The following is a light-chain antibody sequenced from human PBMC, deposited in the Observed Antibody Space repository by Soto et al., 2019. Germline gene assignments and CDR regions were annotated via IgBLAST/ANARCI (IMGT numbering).Light chain of an antibody. J-gene: IGKJ5*01. CDR1: QSLLHSSGNNY. CDR2: WGS. V-gene: IGKV2-28*01. Sequence: DIVMTQSPLSLPVTPGQSASISCRSSQSLLHSSGNNYLDWYVQKPGQSPQLLIYWGSNRASGVPDRFSGSGSGTYFTLKINRVEADDVGGYYCMHGQHTPLTFGPGTRLEIK. CDR3: MHGQHTPLT.